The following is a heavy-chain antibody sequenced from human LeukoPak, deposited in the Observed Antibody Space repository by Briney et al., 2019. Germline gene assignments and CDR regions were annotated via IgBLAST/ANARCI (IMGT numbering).Heavy chain of an antibody. Sequence: RPSETLSLTCSVSGGSFSNDYWSWIRQPPGKGLEWIGYIYHNGKTNYNPSLTSRLTISLDTSKTQFSLNLISMTAADTAIYYCARASEGIGFFDYWGQGILVTVSS. V-gene: IGHV4-59*01. CDR3: ARASEGIGFFDY. D-gene: IGHD2-2*03. CDR2: IYHNGKT. J-gene: IGHJ4*02. CDR1: GGSFSNDY.